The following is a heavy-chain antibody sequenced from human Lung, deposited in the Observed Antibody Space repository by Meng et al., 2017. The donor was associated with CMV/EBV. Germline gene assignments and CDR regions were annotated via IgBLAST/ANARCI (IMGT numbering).Heavy chain of an antibody. Sequence: SVXVSXXASGGTFSNYAVSWVRQAPGQGLEWMGVIIPIFGIPNYARNFKGKITISTDGSTVYMEVNSLRSEDTATYYCAHSGSTTCYTCRMGVWGQGTTVTVSS. D-gene: IGHD2-15*01. V-gene: IGHV1-69*05. CDR3: AHSGSTTCYTCRMGV. CDR2: IIPIFGIP. J-gene: IGHJ6*01. CDR1: GGTFSNYA.